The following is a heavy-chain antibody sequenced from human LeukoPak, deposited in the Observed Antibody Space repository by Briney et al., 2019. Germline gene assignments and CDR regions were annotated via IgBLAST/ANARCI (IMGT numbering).Heavy chain of an antibody. Sequence: GGSLRLSCAASGLTVSNNYMSWVRQAPGQGLEWVSVIYSGGSTYYADSVKGRFTIDRDNSKNTLYLQMNSLRAEDTAVYYCARESSTLLDYWGQGTLVTVSS. CDR2: IYSGGST. CDR3: ARESSTLLDY. J-gene: IGHJ4*02. CDR1: GLTVSNNY. V-gene: IGHV3-66*01. D-gene: IGHD2-15*01.